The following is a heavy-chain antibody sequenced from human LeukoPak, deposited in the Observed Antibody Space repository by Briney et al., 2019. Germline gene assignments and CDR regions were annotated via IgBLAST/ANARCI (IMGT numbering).Heavy chain of an antibody. V-gene: IGHV1-46*01. J-gene: IGHJ4*02. CDR1: GYTFTSYY. D-gene: IGHD1-26*01. Sequence: ASVKVSCKASGYTFTSYYTHWVRQAPGQGLEWMGIINPSGGSTSYAQKFQGRVTMTRDTSTSTVYMELSSLRSEDTAVYYCARESGGYRTIVGATLPGYWGQGTLVTVSS. CDR2: INPSGGST. CDR3: ARESGGYRTIVGATLPGY.